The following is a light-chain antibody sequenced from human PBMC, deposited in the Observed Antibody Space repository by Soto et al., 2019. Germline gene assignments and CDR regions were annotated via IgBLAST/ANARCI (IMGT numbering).Light chain of an antibody. CDR3: SSYTSRSSVI. V-gene: IGLV2-14*01. CDR1: TSDVGDYNY. J-gene: IGLJ2*01. CDR2: NVS. Sequence: QSVLTQPACVSGSPGQSITISCTATTSDVGDYNYVSWYQQYPGKAPKPIIYNVSNRPSGVSNRFSGSKSGDTASLTISGLQAEDEADYYCSSYTSRSSVIFGGGTKVTVL.